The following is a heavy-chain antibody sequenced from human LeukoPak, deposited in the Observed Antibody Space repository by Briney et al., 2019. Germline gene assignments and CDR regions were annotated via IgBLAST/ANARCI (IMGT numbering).Heavy chain of an antibody. CDR2: IYWNDDK. Sequence: SGPTLVKPTQTLTLTCTFSGFSLSTRGVGVGWIRQPPGKALEWLALIYWNDDKRYSPSLKSRLTITKDTSKNQVVLTMTNMDPVDTATYYCAHLDILTGIDAFDIWGQGTMVTVSS. V-gene: IGHV2-5*01. D-gene: IGHD3-9*01. CDR3: AHLDILTGIDAFDI. CDR1: GFSLSTRGVG. J-gene: IGHJ3*02.